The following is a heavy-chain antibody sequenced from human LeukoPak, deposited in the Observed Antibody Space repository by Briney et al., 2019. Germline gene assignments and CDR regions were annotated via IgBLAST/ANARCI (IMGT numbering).Heavy chain of an antibody. CDR3: ARDLGRNYGDYLEDY. CDR1: GYTFTSYG. V-gene: IGHV1-18*04. J-gene: IGHJ4*02. D-gene: IGHD4-17*01. Sequence: ASVKVSCTASGYTFTSYGISWVRQAPGQGLEWMGWISAYNGNTNYAQKLQGRVTMTTDTSTSTAYMELRSLRSDDTAVYYCARDLGRNYGDYLEDYWGQGTLVTVSS. CDR2: ISAYNGNT.